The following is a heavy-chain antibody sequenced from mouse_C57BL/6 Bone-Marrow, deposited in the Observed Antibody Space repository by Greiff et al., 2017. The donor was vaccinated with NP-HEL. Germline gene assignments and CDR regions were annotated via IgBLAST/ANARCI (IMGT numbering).Heavy chain of an antibody. D-gene: IGHD1-1*01. CDR3: ARPYGSAWFAY. CDR2: ISSGGSYT. Sequence: DVMLVESGGDLVKPGGSLKLSCAASGFTFSSYGMSWVRQTPDKRLEWVATISSGGSYTYYPDSVKGRFTISRDNAKNTLYLQMSSLKSEDTAMYYCARPYGSAWFAYWGQGTLVTVSA. CDR1: GFTFSSYG. J-gene: IGHJ3*01. V-gene: IGHV5-6*02.